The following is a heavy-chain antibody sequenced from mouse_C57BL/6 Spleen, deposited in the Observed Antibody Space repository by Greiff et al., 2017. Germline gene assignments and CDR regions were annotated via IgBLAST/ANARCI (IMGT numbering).Heavy chain of an antibody. CDR3: AREGDYDGDYYAMDY. J-gene: IGHJ4*01. D-gene: IGHD2-4*01. Sequence: VQLQQPGAELVKPGASVKMSCKASGYTFTSYWITWVKQRPGQGLEWIGGIYPGSGSTNYNEKFKSKATLTVDTSSSTAYMQLSSLTSEDSAVYYCAREGDYDGDYYAMDYWGQGTSVTVSS. CDR1: GYTFTSYW. V-gene: IGHV1-55*01. CDR2: IYPGSGST.